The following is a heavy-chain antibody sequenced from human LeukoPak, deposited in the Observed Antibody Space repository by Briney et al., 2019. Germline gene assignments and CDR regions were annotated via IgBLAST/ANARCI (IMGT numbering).Heavy chain of an antibody. CDR3: ATFSGNRGYGLRGGINTPDY. V-gene: IGHV3-48*04. Sequence: GGSLRLSCAASGFTFNSFAMNWVRQAPGKGLEWVSYISSGSSTIYYADSVQGRFTISRDNAKNSLYLQMNSLRAEDTAVYYCATFSGNRGYGLRGGINTPDYWGQGILVTVSS. CDR2: ISSGSSTI. D-gene: IGHD3-16*01. J-gene: IGHJ4*02. CDR1: GFTFNSFA.